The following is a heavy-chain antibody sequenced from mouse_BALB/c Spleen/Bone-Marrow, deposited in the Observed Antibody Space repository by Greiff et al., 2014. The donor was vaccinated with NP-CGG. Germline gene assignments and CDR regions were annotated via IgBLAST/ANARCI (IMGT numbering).Heavy chain of an antibody. J-gene: IGHJ2*01. CDR2: INPSSGYN. CDR1: GYSFTSYT. D-gene: IGHD2-10*02. CDR3: ARPYGNYVYY. Sequence: QVQLQQPAAELARPGASVKMSCKASGYSFTSYTMHWVKQGPGQGLEWIGYINPSSGYNEYNQKFKDKTTLTADKSSSTAYMQLSSLTSEDSAVYYCARPYGNYVYYWGQGTTLTVSS. V-gene: IGHV1-4*02.